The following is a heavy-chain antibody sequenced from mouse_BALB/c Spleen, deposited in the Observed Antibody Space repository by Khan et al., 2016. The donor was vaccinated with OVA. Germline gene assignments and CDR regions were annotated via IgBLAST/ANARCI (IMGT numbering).Heavy chain of an antibody. CDR1: GYSFTSYY. CDR3: TSHGYVAWFTY. V-gene: IGHV1-42*01. Sequence: VQLKESGPELMKPGASVKISCKASGYSFTSYYIHWVMQSPGKSLEWIGDIDPFSGGTTYNQKFEGKATLTVDKSSSTAYIHLSNLTSEDSAVYDHTSHGYVAWFTYGGQGTLVTGSA. J-gene: IGHJ3*01. D-gene: IGHD2-2*01. CDR2: IDPFSGGT.